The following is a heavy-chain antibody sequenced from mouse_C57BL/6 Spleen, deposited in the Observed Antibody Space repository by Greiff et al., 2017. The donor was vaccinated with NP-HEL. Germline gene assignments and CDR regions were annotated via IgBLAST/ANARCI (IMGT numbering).Heavy chain of an antibody. CDR2: IYPRSGNT. CDR1: GYTFTSYG. Sequence: VQLQQSGAELARPGASVKLSCKASGYTFTSYGISWVKQRTGQGLEWIGEIYPRSGNTYYNEKFKGKATLTADKSSSTAYMELRSLTSEDSAVYFCARSGSSGYGEYFDYWGQGTTLTVSS. D-gene: IGHD3-2*02. V-gene: IGHV1-81*01. J-gene: IGHJ2*01. CDR3: ARSGSSGYGEYFDY.